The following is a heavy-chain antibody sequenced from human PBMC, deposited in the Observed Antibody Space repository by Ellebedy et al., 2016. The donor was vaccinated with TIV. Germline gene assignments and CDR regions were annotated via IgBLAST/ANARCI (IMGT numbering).Heavy chain of an antibody. Sequence: GGSLRLXXKGSGYSFSSYWIGWVRQMPGKGLEWMGIIYPGDSDARYRPSFEGQVTISADKSISTAYLQWSSLKASDTAMYYCARQEGDGYNLYYWGQGTLVTVSS. V-gene: IGHV5-51*01. D-gene: IGHD5-24*01. J-gene: IGHJ4*02. CDR3: ARQEGDGYNLYY. CDR1: GYSFSSYW. CDR2: IYPGDSDA.